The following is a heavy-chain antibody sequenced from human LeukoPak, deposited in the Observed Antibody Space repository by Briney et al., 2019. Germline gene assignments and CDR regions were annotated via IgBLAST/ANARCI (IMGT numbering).Heavy chain of an antibody. J-gene: IGHJ4*02. D-gene: IGHD6-13*01. CDR1: GYSFTSYW. CDR3: ARHLFSSSPSDY. Sequence: HGESLKISCKGSGYSFTSYWISWVRQMPGKGLEWMGRIGPSDSYINYSPSFQGHVTISTDKSVSTAYLQWSSLQASDTAMYYCARHLFSSSPSDYWGQGTLVTVSS. V-gene: IGHV5-10-1*01. CDR2: IGPSDSYI.